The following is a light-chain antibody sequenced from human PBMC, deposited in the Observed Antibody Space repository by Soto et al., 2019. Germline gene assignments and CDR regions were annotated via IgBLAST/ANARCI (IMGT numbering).Light chain of an antibody. Sequence: QSAVTQPASVSGSPGQSITISCTGTSSDIGAYNYVSWYQQHPGKAPQLMIFDVTNRPAGVSDRFSGSKSGNTASLTISGLQAEDEADYYCSSYTTIHTRVFGGGTKLTVL. CDR1: SSDIGAYNY. CDR3: SSYTTIHTRV. CDR2: DVT. J-gene: IGLJ3*02. V-gene: IGLV2-14*03.